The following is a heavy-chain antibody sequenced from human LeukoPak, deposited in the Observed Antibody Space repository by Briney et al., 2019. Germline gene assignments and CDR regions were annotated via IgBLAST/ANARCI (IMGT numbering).Heavy chain of an antibody. CDR2: LYLSGST. J-gene: IGHJ4*02. D-gene: IGHD5-24*01. Sequence: PSETLSLTCTVSGASISSYYYNWLRQTAGRGLEWIGRLYLSGSTDYNPSLKSRVTISVDTSKNQSSLTLSSVTAADTAVYYCARQADGYNFFADGYFDYWGQGTLVTVSS. CDR3: ARQADGYNFFADGYFDY. CDR1: GASISSYY. V-gene: IGHV4-4*07.